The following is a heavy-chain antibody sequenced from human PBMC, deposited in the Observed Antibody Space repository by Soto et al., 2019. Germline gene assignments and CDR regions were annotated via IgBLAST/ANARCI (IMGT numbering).Heavy chain of an antibody. CDR3: ARHGRRHDPVF. CDR2: IYYSGST. V-gene: IGHV4-31*03. Sequence: PSETLSLTCTVSGGSISSGGYYWSWIRQHPGKGLEWIGYIYYSGSTYYNPSLKSRVTISVDTSKNQFSLKLSSVTAADTAVYYFARHGRRHDPVFRGPGTMVTVSS. CDR1: GGSISSGGYY. J-gene: IGHJ3*01. D-gene: IGHD1-26*01.